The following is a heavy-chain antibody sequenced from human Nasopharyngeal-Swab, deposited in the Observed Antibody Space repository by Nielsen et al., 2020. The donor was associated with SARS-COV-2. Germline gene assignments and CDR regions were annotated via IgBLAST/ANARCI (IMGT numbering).Heavy chain of an antibody. CDR2: ISSSGSTI. CDR1: GFTFSDYY. CDR3: ARQSSGSWSFDY. Sequence: GESLKISCAASGFTFSDYYMSWIRQAPGKGLEWVSYISSSGSTIYYADSVKGRFTISRDNAKNSLYLQMNSLRAEDTAVYYCARQSSGSWSFDYWGQGTLVTVSS. V-gene: IGHV3-11*04. D-gene: IGHD6-13*01. J-gene: IGHJ4*02.